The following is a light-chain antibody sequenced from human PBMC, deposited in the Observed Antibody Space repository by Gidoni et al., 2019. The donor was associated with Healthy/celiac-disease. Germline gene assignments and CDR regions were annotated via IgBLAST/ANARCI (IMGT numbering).Light chain of an antibody. CDR2: AAS. V-gene: IGKV1-39*01. Sequence: DIKMTQSPSSRSASVGDRVTITCRAGQSISSYLNWYQQKPGKAPTLLIYAASSLQSVVPSRFSGSGAGADFTLTISRLQPEDVATYYCQQGYRPPWTFGQGTQVEIK. CDR1: QSISSY. J-gene: IGKJ1*01. CDR3: QQGYRPPWT.